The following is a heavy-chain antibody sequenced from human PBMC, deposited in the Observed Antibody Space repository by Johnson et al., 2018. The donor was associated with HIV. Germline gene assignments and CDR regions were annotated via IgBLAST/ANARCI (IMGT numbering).Heavy chain of an antibody. CDR1: GFTFSSYD. CDR3: AKVRRGSSYGDAFDI. D-gene: IGHD1-26*01. CDR2: IGTAGDT. Sequence: VQLVESGGGLVQPGGSLRLSCAASGFTFSSYDMHWVRQATGKGLEWVSAIGTAGDTYYPGSVKGRVTISRENAKNSLYLQMNSLRAEDTAVYYCAKVRRGSSYGDAFDIWGQGTMVTVSS. J-gene: IGHJ3*02. V-gene: IGHV3-13*01.